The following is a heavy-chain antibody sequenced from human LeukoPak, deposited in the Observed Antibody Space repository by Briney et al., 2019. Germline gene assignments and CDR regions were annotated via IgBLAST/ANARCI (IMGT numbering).Heavy chain of an antibody. CDR2: IKQDGSEK. V-gene: IGHV3-7*03. CDR3: ARERGSSSGHDAFDI. CDR1: GFTFSSYW. J-gene: IGHJ3*02. D-gene: IGHD6-6*01. Sequence: GGSLRLSCAASGFTFSSYWMSWVRQAPGKGLEWVANIKQDGSEKYYVDSVTGRFTISRDNAKNSLYLQMNSLRAEDTALYYCARERGSSSGHDAFDIWGQGTMVTVSS.